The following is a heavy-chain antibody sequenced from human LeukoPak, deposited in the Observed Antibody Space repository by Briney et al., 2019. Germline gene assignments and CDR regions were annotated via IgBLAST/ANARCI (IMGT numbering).Heavy chain of an antibody. CDR2: IYYNGNT. CDR3: ARGRSNYYGMDV. CDR1: GGSIRSYY. J-gene: IGHJ6*02. D-gene: IGHD1-26*01. Sequence: PSETLSLTCTVSGGSIRSYYWSWVRRPPGKGLEWIGYIYYNGNTNYSPSLKSRVTMSVDTSKNLFSLKVSSVTAADTAVYYCARGRSNYYGMDVWGQGTTVTVSS. V-gene: IGHV4-59*01.